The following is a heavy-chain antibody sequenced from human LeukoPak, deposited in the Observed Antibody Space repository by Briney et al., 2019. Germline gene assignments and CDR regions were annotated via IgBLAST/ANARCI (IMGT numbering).Heavy chain of an antibody. J-gene: IGHJ1*01. CDR3: AREATVTTGSEYFQH. D-gene: IGHD4-17*01. CDR2: INPSGGST. Sequence: GASVKVSXKAXGXXXXSYYMHWVRQAPGQGLEWMGIINPSGGSTIYEQKFQGRVTLTRDTSTSTVYMELSSLRSEDTAVYYCAREATVTTGSEYFQHWGQGTLVTVSS. V-gene: IGHV1-46*01. CDR1: GXXXXSYY.